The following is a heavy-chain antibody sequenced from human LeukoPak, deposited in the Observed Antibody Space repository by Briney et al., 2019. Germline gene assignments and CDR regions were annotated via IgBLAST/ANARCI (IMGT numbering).Heavy chain of an antibody. Sequence: PSETLSLTCTVSGGSISSYYWSWIRQPPGKGLEWIGYIYYSGSTNYNPSLKSRVTISVDTSKNQFSLKLSSVTAADTAVYYCARGGVVVPAAILLGAFDIWGQGTMVTVSS. CDR3: ARGGVVVPAAILLGAFDI. CDR1: GGSISSYY. D-gene: IGHD2-2*01. J-gene: IGHJ3*02. CDR2: IYYSGST. V-gene: IGHV4-59*01.